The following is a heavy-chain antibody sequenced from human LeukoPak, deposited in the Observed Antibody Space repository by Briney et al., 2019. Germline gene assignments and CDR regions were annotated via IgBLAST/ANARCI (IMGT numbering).Heavy chain of an antibody. Sequence: ASVKVSCKASGGTFSSYAISWVRQAPGQGLEWMGRIIPILGIANYAQKFQGRVTITADKSTSTAYMELSSLRSEDTAVYYCARGLFRGWFDPWGQGTLVTVSS. CDR1: GGTFSSYA. V-gene: IGHV1-69*04. CDR3: ARGLFRGWFDP. CDR2: IIPILGIA. D-gene: IGHD3-10*01. J-gene: IGHJ5*02.